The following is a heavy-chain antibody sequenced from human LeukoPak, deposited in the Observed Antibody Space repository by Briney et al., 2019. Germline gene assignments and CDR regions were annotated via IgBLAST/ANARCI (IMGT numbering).Heavy chain of an antibody. Sequence: SETLSLTCAVYGGSFSGYYWSWIRQPPGKGLEWIGEINHSGSTNYNPSPKSRVTISVDTSKNQFSLKLSSVTAADTAVYYCARGVDVDTAMAAYFDYWGQGTLVTVSS. J-gene: IGHJ4*02. D-gene: IGHD5-18*01. CDR1: GGSFSGYY. V-gene: IGHV4-34*01. CDR3: ARGVDVDTAMAAYFDY. CDR2: INHSGST.